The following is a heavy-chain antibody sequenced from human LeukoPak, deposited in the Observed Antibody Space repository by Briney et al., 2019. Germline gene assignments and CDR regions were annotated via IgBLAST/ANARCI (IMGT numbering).Heavy chain of an antibody. J-gene: IGHJ4*02. D-gene: IGHD3-9*01. Sequence: PGGSLRLSCAASGFTFSSYGMHWVRQAPGKGLEWVAVISYDGSNKYYADSVKGRFTISRDNSKNTLYLQMNSLRAEDTAVYYCAKTKGRYFDSPAIDYWGQGTLVTVSS. CDR2: ISYDGSNK. CDR3: AKTKGRYFDSPAIDY. CDR1: GFTFSSYG. V-gene: IGHV3-30*18.